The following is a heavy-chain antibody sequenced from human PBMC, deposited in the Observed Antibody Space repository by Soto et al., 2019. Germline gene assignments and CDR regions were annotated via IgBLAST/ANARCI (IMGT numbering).Heavy chain of an antibody. CDR3: ARDIVAAGAFDP. Sequence: SETLSLTCTVSGGSIRCYYWSWIRQPPGRGLEWIGYIYYSGSTNYNPSLKSRVTISVDTSKNQFSLKLSSVTAADTAVYYCARDIVAAGAFDPWGQGTLVTVSS. CDR2: IYYSGST. D-gene: IGHD6-13*01. V-gene: IGHV4-59*01. CDR1: GGSIRCYY. J-gene: IGHJ5*02.